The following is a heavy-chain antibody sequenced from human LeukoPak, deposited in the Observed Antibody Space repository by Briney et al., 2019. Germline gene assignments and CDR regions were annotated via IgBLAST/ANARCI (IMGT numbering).Heavy chain of an antibody. Sequence: PSETLSLTCTVSGYSISSGYYWGWIRQPPGKGLEWIGSIYHSGSTYYNPSLKSRVTISVDTSKNQFSLKLSSVTAADTAVYYCARVLITMVRGVSWFDPWGQGTLVTVSS. V-gene: IGHV4-38-2*02. CDR1: GYSISSGYY. D-gene: IGHD3-10*01. J-gene: IGHJ5*02. CDR3: ARVLITMVRGVSWFDP. CDR2: IYHSGST.